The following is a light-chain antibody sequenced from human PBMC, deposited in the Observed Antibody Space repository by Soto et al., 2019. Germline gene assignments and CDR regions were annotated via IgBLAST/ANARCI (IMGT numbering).Light chain of an antibody. CDR2: WAS. J-gene: IGKJ1*01. CDR1: QSVLYSSNNKNY. V-gene: IGKV4-1*01. CDR3: QQYYSAPWT. Sequence: DIVMTQSPDSLAVSLGERATINCKSSQSVLYSSNNKNYLAWYQQKPGQPPKLLIYWASTRESGVPDRFIGSGSGTDFTLTISSLQADDVAVYYCQQYYSAPWTVSQGTKVEIK.